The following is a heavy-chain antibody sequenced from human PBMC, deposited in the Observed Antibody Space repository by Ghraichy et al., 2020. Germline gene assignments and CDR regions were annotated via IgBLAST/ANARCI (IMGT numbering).Heavy chain of an antibody. Sequence: GGSLRLSCAASGFTFNYYGMHWVRQAPGKGLEWVAFIRYDGSNKYYADSVKGRFIISRDNSKNTLYLQMNSLRAEDTAVYYCAKPSPPITGRPNYFDYWGQGTLVTVSS. J-gene: IGHJ4*02. CDR3: AKPSPPITGRPNYFDY. CDR2: IRYDGSNK. D-gene: IGHD6-6*01. CDR1: GFTFNYYG. V-gene: IGHV3-30*02.